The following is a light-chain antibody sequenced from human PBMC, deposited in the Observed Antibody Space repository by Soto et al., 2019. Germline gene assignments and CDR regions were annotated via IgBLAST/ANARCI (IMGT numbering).Light chain of an antibody. CDR3: PPRT. CDR2: GAS. Sequence: EIVMTQSPVTLSVSPGERATLSCRASQSISNHLAWYQQKPGQAPRLLIYGASTRATGIPARFSGSGSGTEFTLTISSLQSEDFAVYYWPPRTFGQGTKLEIK. V-gene: IGKV3-15*01. CDR1: QSISNH. J-gene: IGKJ2*01.